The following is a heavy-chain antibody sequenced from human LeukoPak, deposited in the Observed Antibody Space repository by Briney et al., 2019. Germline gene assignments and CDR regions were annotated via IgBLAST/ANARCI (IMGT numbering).Heavy chain of an antibody. CDR3: ARLGMIQAYSTEDY. Sequence: GGSLRLSCTASGFTVSSKYMNWVRQAPGKGLEWVSLIYSGADAYYADSVKGRFTISRDNSKNTLYLQMNSLRAEDTAVYYCARLGMIQAYSTEDYWGQGTLVTVSS. J-gene: IGHJ4*02. D-gene: IGHD6-13*01. CDR1: GFTVSSKY. V-gene: IGHV3-53*01. CDR2: IYSGADA.